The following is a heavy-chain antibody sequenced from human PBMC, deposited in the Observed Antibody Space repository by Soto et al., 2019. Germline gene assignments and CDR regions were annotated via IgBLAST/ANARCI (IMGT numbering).Heavy chain of an antibody. J-gene: IGHJ4*02. CDR1: GGTFSSYT. V-gene: IGHV1-69*02. CDR3: ASGLTDFYGSGSPQTY. Sequence: SVKVSCKASGGTFSSYTISWVQQAPGQGLEWMGRIIPILGIANYAQKFQGRVTITADKSTSTAYMELSSLRSEDTAVYYCASGLTDFYGSGSPQTYWGQGTLVTVSS. CDR2: IIPILGIA. D-gene: IGHD3-10*01.